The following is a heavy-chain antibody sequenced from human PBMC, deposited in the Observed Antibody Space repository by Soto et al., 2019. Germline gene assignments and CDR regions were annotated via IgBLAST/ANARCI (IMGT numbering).Heavy chain of an antibody. CDR2: TYYRSKWYN. D-gene: IGHD1-26*01. V-gene: IGHV6-1*01. J-gene: IGHJ4*02. Sequence: SPTLSITCGISGGRVSRNSAAWNWLRQSPSRGLEWLGRTYYRSKWYNDYAVSVESRITINPDTSKNHFSLQLNFVTPEDTAVYFCARGEQYSGRIFDYWGQGTLVTVSS. CDR1: GGRVSRNSAA. CDR3: ARGEQYSGRIFDY.